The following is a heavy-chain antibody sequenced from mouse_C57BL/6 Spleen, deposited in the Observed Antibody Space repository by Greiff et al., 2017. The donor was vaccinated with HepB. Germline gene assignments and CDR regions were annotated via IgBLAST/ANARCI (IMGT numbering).Heavy chain of an antibody. CDR2: IYPGSGST. CDR1: GYTFTSYW. CDR3: AREGVLRSLDD. D-gene: IGHD1-1*01. J-gene: IGHJ2*01. V-gene: IGHV1-55*01. Sequence: VQLQQPGAELVKPGASVKMSCKASGYTFTSYWITWVKQRPGQGLEWIGYIYPGSGSTNYNEKFKSKDTLTVDTSSSTAYMQLSSLTSEDSAVYYCAREGVLRSLDDWGQGTTRTVSS.